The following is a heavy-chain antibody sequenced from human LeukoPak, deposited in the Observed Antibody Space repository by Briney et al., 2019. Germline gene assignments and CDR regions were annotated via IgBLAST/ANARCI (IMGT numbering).Heavy chain of an antibody. Sequence: ASVKVSCKVSGYTFTDYYMHWVQQAPGKGLEWMGLVDPEDGETIYAEKFQGRVTITADTSTDTAYMELSSLRSEDTAVYYCAGGDSFGGNYWGQGTLVTVSS. D-gene: IGHD2-21*02. CDR3: AGGDSFGGNY. J-gene: IGHJ4*02. CDR1: GYTFTDYY. V-gene: IGHV1-69-2*01. CDR2: VDPEDGET.